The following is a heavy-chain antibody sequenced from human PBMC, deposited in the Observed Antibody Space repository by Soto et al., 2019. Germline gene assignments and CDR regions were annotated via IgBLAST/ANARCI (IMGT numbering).Heavy chain of an antibody. D-gene: IGHD2-8*01. CDR1: GFTFSNYG. J-gene: IGHJ3*01. CDR3: EGRDAPFHV. V-gene: IGHV3-33*01. Sequence: QVQLVESGGGVVQPGTSLRLSCVATGFTFSNYGIHWVRQAPGRGLEWVAVIWHDGSQKYLTDSVRGRVTISRDNSKNTVYLQMNRLRVEDTAVYYCEGRDAPFHVWGQGTMVTVSS. CDR2: IWHDGSQK.